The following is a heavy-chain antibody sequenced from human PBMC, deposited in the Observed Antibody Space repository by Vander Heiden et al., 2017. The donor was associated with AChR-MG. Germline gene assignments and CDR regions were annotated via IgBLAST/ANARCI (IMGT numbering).Heavy chain of an antibody. D-gene: IGHD3-3*01. V-gene: IGHV4-34*01. Sequence: QVQLQQWGAGLLKPSETLSLTCAVYGGSFSGYYWSWIRQHPGKGLGWIGEINHSGSTNYNPSLKSRVTISVDTSKNQFSLKLSSVTAADTAVYYCARGSLGVERGGWGQGTLVTVSS. CDR3: ARGSLGVERGG. J-gene: IGHJ4*02. CDR2: INHSGST. CDR1: GGSFSGYY.